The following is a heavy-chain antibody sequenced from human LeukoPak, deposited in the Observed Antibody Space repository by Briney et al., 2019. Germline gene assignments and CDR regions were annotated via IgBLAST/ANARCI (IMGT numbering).Heavy chain of an antibody. V-gene: IGHV5-51*01. Sequence: GESLKISCRGSGYSFTSYWIGWVRQMPGKGLEWMGIIYSDDSDTRYSPSFQGQVTISADKSISTAYLQWSSLTASDTAMYYCARQAVRGELAYYWGQGTLVTVSS. CDR3: ARQAVRGELAYY. CDR1: GYSFTSYW. D-gene: IGHD3-10*01. J-gene: IGHJ4*02. CDR2: IYSDDSDT.